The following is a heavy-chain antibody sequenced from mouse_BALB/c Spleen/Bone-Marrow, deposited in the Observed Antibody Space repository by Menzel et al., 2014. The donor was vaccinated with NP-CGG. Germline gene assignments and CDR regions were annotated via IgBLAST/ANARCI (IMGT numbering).Heavy chain of an antibody. CDR2: ISSGSRTI. Sequence: DVKLVESGGGLVQPGGSRKLSCAASGFTFSSFGMHWVRQAPEKGLEWVAYISSGSRTIYYADTVKGRFTISRDNPKNTLFLQMTSLRSEDTAMYYCARSGIGYYYGSNSYAMDYWGQGTSVTVSS. D-gene: IGHD1-1*01. CDR3: ARSGIGYYYGSNSYAMDY. CDR1: GFTFSSFG. V-gene: IGHV5-17*02. J-gene: IGHJ4*01.